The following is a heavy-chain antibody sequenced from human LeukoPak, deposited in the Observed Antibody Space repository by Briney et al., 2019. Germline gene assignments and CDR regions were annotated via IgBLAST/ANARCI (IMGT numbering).Heavy chain of an antibody. Sequence: GESLKISCKGSGYSFTSYWIGRVRQMPGKGLEWMGIIYPGDSDTRYSPPFQGQVNISADKSISTAYLQWSSLKAADTAMYYCARREYYGSGSYYYYYWGQGTLVTVSS. CDR1: GYSFTSYW. CDR2: IYPGDSDT. V-gene: IGHV5-51*01. J-gene: IGHJ4*02. CDR3: ARREYYGSGSYYYYY. D-gene: IGHD3-10*01.